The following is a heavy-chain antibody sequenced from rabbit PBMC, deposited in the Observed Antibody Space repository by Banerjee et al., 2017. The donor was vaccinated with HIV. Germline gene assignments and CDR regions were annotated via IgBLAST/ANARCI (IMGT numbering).Heavy chain of an antibody. CDR1: GFSFSSNYW. CDR3: ARDLAGVIGWNLNL. J-gene: IGHJ4*01. CDR2: IGAGSGGST. Sequence: QLEESGGGLVKPGGTLTLTCKASGFSFSSNYWLCWVRQAPGKGLEWIACIGAGSGGSTYYASWAKGRFTISKTSSTTVTLQMTSLTAADTATYFCARDLAGVIGWNLNLWGQGTLVTVS. D-gene: IGHD4-1*01. V-gene: IGHV1S45*01.